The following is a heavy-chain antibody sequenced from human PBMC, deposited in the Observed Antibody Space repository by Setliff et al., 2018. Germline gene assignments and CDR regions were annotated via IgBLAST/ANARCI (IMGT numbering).Heavy chain of an antibody. CDR2: INHRGNT. CDR3: ARGVLVNSFSSSHYMDV. D-gene: IGHD2-2*01. CDR1: GGSFSDHY. Sequence: KTSETLSLTCGVYGGSFSDHYWSWIRQPPGKGLEWLGEINHRGNTNYRPSLKSRITISVDTSKKQFPLKLSSVTAADTALYYCARGVLVNSFSSSHYMDVWAKGATVTVSS. V-gene: IGHV4-34*01. J-gene: IGHJ6*03.